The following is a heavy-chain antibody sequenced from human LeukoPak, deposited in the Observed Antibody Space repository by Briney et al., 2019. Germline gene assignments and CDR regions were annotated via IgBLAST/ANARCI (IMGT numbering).Heavy chain of an antibody. CDR3: ARDIVVVPAALP. V-gene: IGHV3-21*01. D-gene: IGHD2-2*01. J-gene: IGHJ5*02. CDR2: SSSSSSYI. CDR1: GFTFSSYS. Sequence: PGGSLRLSCAASGFTFSSYSMNWVRQAPGKGLEWVSSSSSSSSYIYYADSVKGRFTISRDNAKNSLYLQMNSLRAEDTAVYYCARDIVVVPAALPWGQGTLVTVSS.